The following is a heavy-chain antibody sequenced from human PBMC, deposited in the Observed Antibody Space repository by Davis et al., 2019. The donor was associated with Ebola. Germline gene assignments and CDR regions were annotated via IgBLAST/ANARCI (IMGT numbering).Heavy chain of an antibody. Sequence: GGSLRLSCAASGFTFSSYSMNWVRQAPGKGLEWVSSISSSSSYIYYADSVKGRFTISRDNAKNSLNLQMNSLRAEDTAVYYCARGDSSSYEDKFDYWGQGTLVTVSS. CDR3: ARGDSSSYEDKFDY. D-gene: IGHD6-6*01. J-gene: IGHJ4*02. CDR1: GFTFSSYS. CDR2: ISSSSSYI. V-gene: IGHV3-21*01.